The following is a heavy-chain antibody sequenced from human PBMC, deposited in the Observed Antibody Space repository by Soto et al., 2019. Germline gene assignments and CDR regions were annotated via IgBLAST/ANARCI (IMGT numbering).Heavy chain of an antibody. Sequence: QVQLVESGGGVVQPGRSLRLSCAASGFTFSSYGMHWVRQAPGKGLEWVAVISYDGSNKYYADSVKGRFTISRDNSKNALYMKMNSLRAEDTAVYYCANDWGRGWSFFDYWGQGTLVTVSS. CDR1: GFTFSSYG. D-gene: IGHD6-19*01. J-gene: IGHJ4*02. V-gene: IGHV3-30*18. CDR2: ISYDGSNK. CDR3: ANDWGRGWSFFDY.